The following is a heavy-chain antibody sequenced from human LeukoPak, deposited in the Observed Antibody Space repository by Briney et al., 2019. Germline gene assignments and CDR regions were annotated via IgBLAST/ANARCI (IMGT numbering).Heavy chain of an antibody. CDR2: ISGGGESI. D-gene: IGHD3-22*01. CDR1: GFTFNNYA. Sequence: GGSLRLSCAASGFTFNNYAMTWVRQTPGKGLEWVSGISGGGESILYADSVTGRFTISRDNSKNTLYLQTSSLRAEDTAIYYCAKGTTLIVGDYFDQWGQGTLVTVSS. V-gene: IGHV3-23*01. CDR3: AKGTTLIVGDYFDQ. J-gene: IGHJ4*02.